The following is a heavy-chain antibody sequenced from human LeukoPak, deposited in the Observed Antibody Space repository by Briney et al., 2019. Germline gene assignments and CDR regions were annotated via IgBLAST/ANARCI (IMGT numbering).Heavy chain of an antibody. CDR3: ARGGSYYDFWSGRAPFTP. Sequence: PSETLSLTYVVYGGSFSDYYWSGIRQPPGKGLEWSREINHSGNTNYNPSLKSRINISVDTSKNQFSLNLSYMTAADTAVYHCARGGSYYDFWSGRAPFTPWGQGTLATVSS. CDR2: INHSGNT. J-gene: IGHJ4*02. D-gene: IGHD3-3*01. CDR1: GGSFSDYY. V-gene: IGHV4-34*01.